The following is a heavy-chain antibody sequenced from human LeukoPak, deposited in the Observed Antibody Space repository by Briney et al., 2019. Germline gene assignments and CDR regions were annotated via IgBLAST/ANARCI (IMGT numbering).Heavy chain of an antibody. CDR1: GFTFSSYG. Sequence: GGSLRLSCAASGFTFSSYGMHWVRQAPGKGLEWVAVISYDGSNKYYADSVKGRFTISRDNSKNTLYLQMNSLRAEDTAVYYCAKSGGGYSSGWFYWGQGTLVTVSS. J-gene: IGHJ4*02. D-gene: IGHD6-19*01. V-gene: IGHV3-30*18. CDR3: AKSGGGYSSGWFY. CDR2: ISYDGSNK.